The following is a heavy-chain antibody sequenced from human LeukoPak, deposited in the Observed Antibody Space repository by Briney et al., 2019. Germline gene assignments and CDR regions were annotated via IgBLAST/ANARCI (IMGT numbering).Heavy chain of an antibody. D-gene: IGHD2-2*01. V-gene: IGHV6-1*01. CDR2: TYYRSKWYN. CDR3: ARTTFTTCVNWFDH. J-gene: IGHJ5*02. Sequence: SPTLSLTCAISGDSVSSKSAAWNWNRQSPSRGLEWLGRTYYRSKWYNDYAVSVKSRITINPDTSKNQFSLQLSSVTPEDTAVYFCARTTFTTCVNWFDHWGQGTLVTVSS. CDR1: GDSVSSKSAA.